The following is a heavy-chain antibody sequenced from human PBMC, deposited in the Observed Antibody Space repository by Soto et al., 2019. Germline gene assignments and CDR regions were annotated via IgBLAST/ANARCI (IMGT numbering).Heavy chain of an antibody. D-gene: IGHD2-15*01. CDR1: GFTFEDYG. CDR3: ARWWPDY. CDR2: INWNGGST. V-gene: IGHV3-20*04. J-gene: IGHJ4*02. Sequence: GGSMGLSCAASGFTFEDYGMSWVRQAPGKGLVWVSGINWNGGSTDYADSVKGRFTISRDNAKNTLYLQMNSLRAEDTAVYYCARWWPDYWGQGTLVTVSS.